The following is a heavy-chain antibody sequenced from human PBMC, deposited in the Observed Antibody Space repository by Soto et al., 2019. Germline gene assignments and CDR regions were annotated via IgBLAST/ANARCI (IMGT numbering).Heavy chain of an antibody. CDR3: VRDGTKTLRDWFDP. J-gene: IGHJ5*02. Sequence: SETLSLTCAVSGASISGFYWSWIRKSAGKGLEWIGRIYATGTTDYNPSLKSRVMMSVDTSKKQFSLKLRSVTAADTAVYYCVRDGTKTLRDWFDPWGQGISVTVSS. CDR1: GASISGFY. V-gene: IGHV4-4*07. D-gene: IGHD1-1*01. CDR2: IYATGTT.